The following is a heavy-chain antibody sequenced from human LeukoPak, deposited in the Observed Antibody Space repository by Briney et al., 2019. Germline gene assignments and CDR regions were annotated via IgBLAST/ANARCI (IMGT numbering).Heavy chain of an antibody. CDR2: IYYSGST. CDR1: GGSISSGGYY. V-gene: IGHV4-31*03. CDR3: ARSSGKDYYGMDV. D-gene: IGHD6-19*01. J-gene: IGHJ6*02. Sequence: SETLSLTCTVSGGSISSGGYYWSWIRQHPGKSLEWIGYIYYSGSTYYNPSLKSRVTISVDTSKNQFSLKLSSVTAADTAVYYCARSSGKDYYGMDVWGQGTTVTVSS.